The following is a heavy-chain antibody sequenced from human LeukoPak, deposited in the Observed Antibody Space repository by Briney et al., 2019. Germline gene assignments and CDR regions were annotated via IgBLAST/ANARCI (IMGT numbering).Heavy chain of an antibody. CDR1: GYTSTCYD. CDR2: MNPNSGNT. J-gene: IGHJ4*02. CDR3: ARVDSSGWYIPIDY. D-gene: IGHD6-19*01. V-gene: IGHV1-8*01. Sequence: ASVKVSCKASGYTSTCYDINWVRQATGQGLEWMGWMNPNSGNTGYAQKFQGRVTMTRNTSISTAYMELSSLRSEDTAVYYCARVDSSGWYIPIDYWGQGTLVPVSS.